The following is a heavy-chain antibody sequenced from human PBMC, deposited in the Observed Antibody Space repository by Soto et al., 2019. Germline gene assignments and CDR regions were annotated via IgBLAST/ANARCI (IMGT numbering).Heavy chain of an antibody. CDR1: GYSFTRYW. Sequence: GEYLKISCKGSGYSFTRYWNGWVRQMPGKALERMGIIYPGDSDTRYSPSIQGQVTISADKYISTAYLPWSSLKATDTAMYYCARRSSGRTYYYYYGMDVWGQGTTVTVSS. V-gene: IGHV5-51*01. CDR3: ARRSSGRTYYYYYGMDV. CDR2: IYPGDSDT. D-gene: IGHD6-19*01. J-gene: IGHJ6*02.